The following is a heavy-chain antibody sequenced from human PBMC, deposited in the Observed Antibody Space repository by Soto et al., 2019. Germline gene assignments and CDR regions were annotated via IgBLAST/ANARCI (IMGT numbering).Heavy chain of an antibody. Sequence: QGQLVQSGAEVKKPGASVKVSCKASGYTFTGYYIHWVRQAPGQGLEWMGWINPKSGVTNYAQIFQGRVTMITDTSISTAYMELSRLRSDDTAVYYCARDMAYGDFLPALFWGQGTLVTVSS. V-gene: IGHV1-2*02. CDR2: INPKSGVT. J-gene: IGHJ4*02. CDR3: ARDMAYGDFLPALF. CDR1: GYTFTGYY. D-gene: IGHD4-17*01.